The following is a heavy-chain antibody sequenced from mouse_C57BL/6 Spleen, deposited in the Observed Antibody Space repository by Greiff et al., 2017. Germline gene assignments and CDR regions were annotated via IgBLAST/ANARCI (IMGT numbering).Heavy chain of an antibody. Sequence: QVQLQQPGAELMKPGASVKLSCKATGYTFTGYWIEWVKQRPGHGLEWIGEILPGSGSTNYTEKFKGKAPFTADTSSNTAYMQLSSLTTEYSASYYWARRAYYSNYEYYDVWGTGTTVTVAS. CDR1: GYTFTGYW. V-gene: IGHV1-9*01. CDR2: ILPGSGST. J-gene: IGHJ1*03. CDR3: ARRAYYSNYEYYDV. D-gene: IGHD2-5*01.